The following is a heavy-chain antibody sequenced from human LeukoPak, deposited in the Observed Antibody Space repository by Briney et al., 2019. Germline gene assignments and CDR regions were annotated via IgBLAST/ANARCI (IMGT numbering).Heavy chain of an antibody. V-gene: IGHV1-2*02. D-gene: IGHD6-6*01. J-gene: IGHJ4*02. Sequence: ASVKVSCKASGGTFSSYAISWVRQAPGQGLEWMGWINPNSGGTNYAQKFQGRVTMTRDTSISTAYMELSRLRSDDTAVYYCARCRYSSSPDECYFDYWGQGTLVTVSS. CDR3: ARCRYSSSPDECYFDY. CDR2: INPNSGGT. CDR1: GGTFSSYA.